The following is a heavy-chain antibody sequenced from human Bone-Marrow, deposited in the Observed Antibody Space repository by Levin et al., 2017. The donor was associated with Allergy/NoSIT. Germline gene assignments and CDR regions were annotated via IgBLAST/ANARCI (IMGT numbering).Heavy chain of an antibody. V-gene: IGHV3-15*01. CDR3: TTGLADYDILTGYYKLDVDY. D-gene: IGHD3-9*01. J-gene: IGHJ4*02. CDR1: GFTFSNAW. Sequence: SCAASGFTFSNAWMTWVRQAPGKGLEWVGRIKSEIDGGTTDLAAPVKGRFTVSRDDSKNTLYLQMDSLKSEDTAVYYCTTGLADYDILTGYYKLDVDYWGQGTLVTVSS. CDR2: IKSEIDGGTT.